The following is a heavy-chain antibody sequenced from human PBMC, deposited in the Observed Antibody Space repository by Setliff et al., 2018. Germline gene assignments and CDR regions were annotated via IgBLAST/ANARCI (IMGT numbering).Heavy chain of an antibody. V-gene: IGHV4-59*08. CDR3: ARSLELPGENWFDP. J-gene: IGHJ5*02. D-gene: IGHD1-26*01. Sequence: SETLSLTCTVSGGSISSHYWSWIRQPPGKGLEWIGSIYYSGSTYYNPSLKSRVTISVDTSKNQFSLKLSSVTAADTAVYYCARSLELPGENWFDPWGRGTLVTVSS. CDR1: GGSISSHY. CDR2: IYYSGST.